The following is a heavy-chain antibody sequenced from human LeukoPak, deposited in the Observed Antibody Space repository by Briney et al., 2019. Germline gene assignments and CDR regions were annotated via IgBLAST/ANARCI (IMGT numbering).Heavy chain of an antibody. V-gene: IGHV4-4*07. CDR1: GDSMSSYY. CDR3: ARGDYYDGGGRNWFDP. Sequence: SGTLSLTCTVSGDSMSSYYWNFIRQPAGKGLEWIGRIHTSWTTYYNPSLKSRITMSVDTSRNQFSLRLTSVTAADTAVYYCARGDYYDGGGRNWFDPWGQGTLVTVSS. J-gene: IGHJ5*02. CDR2: IHTSWTT. D-gene: IGHD3-16*01.